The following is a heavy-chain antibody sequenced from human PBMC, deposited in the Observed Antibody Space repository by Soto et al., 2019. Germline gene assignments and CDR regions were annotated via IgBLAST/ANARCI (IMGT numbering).Heavy chain of an antibody. CDR2: IYYSGST. CDR1: GGSISSYY. D-gene: IGHD3-9*01. V-gene: IGHV4-59*01. CDR3: ARGNQNYDILTGHYPDVWFDP. J-gene: IGHJ5*02. Sequence: SETLSLTCTVSGGSISSYYWSWIRQPPGRGLEWIGYIYYSGSTNYNPSLKSRVTISVDTSKNQFSLKLSSVTAADTAVYYCARGNQNYDILTGHYPDVWFDPWGQGTLVTVSS.